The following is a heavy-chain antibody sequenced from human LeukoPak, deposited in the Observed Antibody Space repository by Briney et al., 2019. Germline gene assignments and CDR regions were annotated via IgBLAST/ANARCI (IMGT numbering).Heavy chain of an antibody. J-gene: IGHJ4*02. D-gene: IGHD3-22*01. Sequence: PGGSLRLSCAASGFTFSSYWMSWVRQAPGKGLEWVANIKQEGSEKYYVDSVKGRFTISRDNAKNSLYLQMNSLRVEDTAVYYCARDRDSSGYPNPYFDYWGQGTLVTVSS. CDR1: GFTFSSYW. CDR2: IKQEGSEK. CDR3: ARDRDSSGYPNPYFDY. V-gene: IGHV3-7*04.